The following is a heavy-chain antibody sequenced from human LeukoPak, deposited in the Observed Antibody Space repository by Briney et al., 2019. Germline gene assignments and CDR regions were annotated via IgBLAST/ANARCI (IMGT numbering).Heavy chain of an antibody. CDR1: GFTFSSYE. D-gene: IGHD3-3*01. Sequence: GGSLRLSCAASGFTFSSYEMNWVRQAPGKGLEWVSYISSSGSTIYYADSVKGRFTISRDNAKNSLYLQINSLRAEDTAVYYCARGWGWYGFCDYWRQGTLVTVSS. CDR2: ISSSGSTI. V-gene: IGHV3-48*03. CDR3: ARGWGWYGFCDY. J-gene: IGHJ4*02.